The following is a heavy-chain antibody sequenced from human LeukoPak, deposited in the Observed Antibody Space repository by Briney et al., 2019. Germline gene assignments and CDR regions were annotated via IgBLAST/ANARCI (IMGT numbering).Heavy chain of an antibody. V-gene: IGHV3-74*03. D-gene: IGHD3-3*01. J-gene: IGHJ6*03. CDR2: LYSDGRSL. CDR1: GFNFTGYW. Sequence: GGSLRLSCAGSGFNFTGYWMHWVRQAPGKGLEWISRLYSDGRSLTYADSVMGRFTISRDNAKNMLYLQMNSLRAEDTAVYYCAREATTIWSAHMDVWGKGTTVTVSS. CDR3: AREATTIWSAHMDV.